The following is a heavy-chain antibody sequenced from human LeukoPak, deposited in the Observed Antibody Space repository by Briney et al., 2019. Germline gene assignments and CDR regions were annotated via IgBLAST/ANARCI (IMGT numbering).Heavy chain of an antibody. CDR1: GFTFSSSA. CDR2: VSGSGDRI. J-gene: IGHJ4*02. V-gene: IGHV3-23*01. Sequence: GGSLRLSCAASGFTFSSSALSWVRQAPGKGLEWVSAVSGSGDRIDYADSVKGRFTISGDNSKDTLFLQMSSLRAEDTAVYFCATGPPFDNWGQGTLVTVST. CDR3: ATGPPFDN.